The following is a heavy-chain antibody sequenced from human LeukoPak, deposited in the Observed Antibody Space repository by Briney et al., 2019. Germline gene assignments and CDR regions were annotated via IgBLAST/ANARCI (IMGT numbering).Heavy chain of an antibody. Sequence: SETLSLTCAVSGGSISSGSYSWSWIRQPPGKGLEWIGYIYPRGSTYYNPSLKSRVILSLDKSANQFSLNLSSVTAADTAVYYCARESLLGDSSGHDAFDIWGQGTMVTVSS. CDR1: GGSISSGSYS. CDR3: ARESLLGDSSGHDAFDI. V-gene: IGHV4-30-2*01. J-gene: IGHJ3*02. CDR2: IYPRGST. D-gene: IGHD3-22*01.